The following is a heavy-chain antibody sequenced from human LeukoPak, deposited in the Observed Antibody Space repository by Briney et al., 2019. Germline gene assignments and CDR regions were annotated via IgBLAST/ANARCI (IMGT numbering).Heavy chain of an antibody. CDR3: ARFDSYGGQYYFDY. CDR1: GGSISSGTYY. J-gene: IGHJ4*02. D-gene: IGHD4-23*01. V-gene: IGHV4-39*01. Sequence: QESGPGLVKPSETLSLTCIVSGGSISSGTYYWGWIRQPPGKGLEWIGSIYYSGSTYYNPSLKSRVTISVDTSKNQFSLELSSVTAADTAVYYCARFDSYGGQYYFDYWGQGTLVTVSS. CDR2: IYYSGST.